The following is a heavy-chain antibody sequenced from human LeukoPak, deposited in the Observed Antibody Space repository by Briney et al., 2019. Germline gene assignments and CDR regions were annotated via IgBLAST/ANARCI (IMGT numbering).Heavy chain of an antibody. D-gene: IGHD6-19*01. CDR1: GFTFSSYW. J-gene: IGHJ4*02. Sequence: PGRSLRLSRAASGFTFSSYWMTWVRQAPGKGLEWVPNIKQDGSETYYVDSVKGRFTISRDNAKNSLYLQMNSLRAEDTAVYYCARDNIPRYSSGLDYFDYWGQGTLVTVSS. V-gene: IGHV3-7*03. CDR3: ARDNIPRYSSGLDYFDY. CDR2: IKQDGSET.